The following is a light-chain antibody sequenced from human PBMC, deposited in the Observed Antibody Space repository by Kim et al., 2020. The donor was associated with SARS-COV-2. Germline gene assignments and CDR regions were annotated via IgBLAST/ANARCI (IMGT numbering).Light chain of an antibody. V-gene: IGLV2-8*01. Sequence: GQSVTIACTGTSREVGGYNYVSWYKQHPGTAPKLLIYDVTTRPSGVPDRFSGSKSGNTASLTVSGLQADDEADYYCTSYAGSNNLLFGGGTQLTVL. CDR3: TSYAGSNNLL. CDR2: DVT. J-gene: IGLJ2*01. CDR1: SREVGGYNY.